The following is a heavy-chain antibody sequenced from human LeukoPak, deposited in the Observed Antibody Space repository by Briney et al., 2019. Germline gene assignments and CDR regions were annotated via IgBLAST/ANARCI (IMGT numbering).Heavy chain of an antibody. Sequence: GGSLRLSCAASGFTFSSYAMSWVRQAPGKGLEWVSAISGSGGSTYYADSVRGRFTISRDNSKNTLYLQMNSLRAEDTAVYYCAKKEYSSSSGQSNFDYWGQGTLVTVSS. CDR1: GFTFSSYA. D-gene: IGHD6-6*01. CDR2: ISGSGGST. CDR3: AKKEYSSSSGQSNFDY. J-gene: IGHJ4*02. V-gene: IGHV3-23*01.